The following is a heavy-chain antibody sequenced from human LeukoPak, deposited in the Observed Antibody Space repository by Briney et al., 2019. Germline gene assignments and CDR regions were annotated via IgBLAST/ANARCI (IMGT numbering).Heavy chain of an antibody. Sequence: PGGSLRLSCAASGFIFEEYAMHWVRQAPGKGPEWVSGISWNSGGIGYADSVKGRFTISRDNAKNSLYLQMNSLRAEDTALYYCAKDVGYSSTNLDYWGQGTLVTVSS. CDR2: ISWNSGGI. J-gene: IGHJ4*02. CDR3: AKDVGYSSTNLDY. V-gene: IGHV3-9*01. D-gene: IGHD5-18*01. CDR1: GFIFEEYA.